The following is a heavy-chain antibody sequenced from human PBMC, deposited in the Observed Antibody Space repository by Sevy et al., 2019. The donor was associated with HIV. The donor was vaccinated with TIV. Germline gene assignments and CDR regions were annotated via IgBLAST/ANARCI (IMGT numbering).Heavy chain of an antibody. Sequence: SETLSLTCAVYGGSFSGYYWSWIRQPPGKGLEWIGEINHSGSTNYNPSLKSRVTISVDTSKYQFSLKLSSVTAADTAVYYCASESIAARNDAFDIWGQGTMVTVSS. V-gene: IGHV4-34*01. J-gene: IGHJ3*02. CDR2: INHSGST. D-gene: IGHD6-6*01. CDR3: ASESIAARNDAFDI. CDR1: GGSFSGYY.